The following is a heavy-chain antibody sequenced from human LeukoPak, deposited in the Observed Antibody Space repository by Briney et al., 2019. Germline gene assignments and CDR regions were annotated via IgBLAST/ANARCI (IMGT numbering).Heavy chain of an antibody. Sequence: ASVKVSCKASGYSFTSHQMHWVRQAPGQGLEWMGIINPSGVSTNYAQKFQGRVTMTRDMSTSTVYMELSSLRSEDTALYYCARSPGYGDRFFDYWGQGTLVTVSS. CDR2: INPSGVST. J-gene: IGHJ4*02. V-gene: IGHV1-46*01. D-gene: IGHD4-17*01. CDR3: ARSPGYGDRFFDY. CDR1: GYSFTSHQ.